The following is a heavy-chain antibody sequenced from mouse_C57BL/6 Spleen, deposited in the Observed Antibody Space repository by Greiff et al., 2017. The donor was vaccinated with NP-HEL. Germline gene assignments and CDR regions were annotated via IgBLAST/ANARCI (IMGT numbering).Heavy chain of an antibody. Sequence: EVQLVESGEGLVKPGGSLKLSCAASGFTFSSYAMSWVRQTPEKRLEWVAYISSGGDYIYYADTVKGRFTISRDNARNTLYLQMSSLKSEDTAMYYCTRDDCYYDARDYWGQGTSVTVSS. J-gene: IGHJ4*01. CDR3: TRDDCYYDARDY. D-gene: IGHD2-3*01. CDR2: ISSGGDYI. CDR1: GFTFSSYA. V-gene: IGHV5-9-1*02.